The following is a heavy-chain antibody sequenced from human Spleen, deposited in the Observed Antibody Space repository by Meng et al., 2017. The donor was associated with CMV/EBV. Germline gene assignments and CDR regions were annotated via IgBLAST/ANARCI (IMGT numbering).Heavy chain of an antibody. CDR2: INPNSGDT. Sequence: ASVKVSCKAAGYIFTGYYMHWVRQAPGQGLEWMGWINPNSGDTTYAQKFLGRVTMTRDTSFSTAYMELSRLTSDDTAVYYCARALQPTSPNYYDSTAYYYDLDYFDYWGQGTLVTVS. V-gene: IGHV1-2*02. CDR1: GYIFTGYY. D-gene: IGHD3-22*01. CDR3: ARALQPTSPNYYDSTAYYYDLDYFDY. J-gene: IGHJ4*02.